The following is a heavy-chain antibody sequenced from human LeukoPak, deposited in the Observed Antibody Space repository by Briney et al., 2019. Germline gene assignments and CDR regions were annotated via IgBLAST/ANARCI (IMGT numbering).Heavy chain of an antibody. D-gene: IGHD6-19*01. CDR2: IYHSGST. Sequence: SETLSLTCAVSGGSISSSNWWSWVRPPPGKGLEWIGEIYHSGSTNYNPSLKSRVTISVDKSKNQFSLKLSSVTAADTAVYYCARVLSGWYNYYYYGMDVWGQGTTVTVSS. CDR1: GGSISSSNW. V-gene: IGHV4-4*02. CDR3: ARVLSGWYNYYYYGMDV. J-gene: IGHJ6*02.